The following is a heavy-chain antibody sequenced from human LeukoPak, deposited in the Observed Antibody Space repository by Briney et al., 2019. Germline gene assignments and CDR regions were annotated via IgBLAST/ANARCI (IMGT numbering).Heavy chain of an antibody. CDR2: IGIAGDT. CDR3: ARGPTYYDSSGYYGDAFDI. J-gene: IGHJ3*02. Sequence: GRSLRLSCAASGFTFDDYAMHWVRQATGKGLEWVSGIGIAGDTYYPDSVKGRFTVSRENAENSLYLQMSSLRAGDTAVYYCARGPTYYDSSGYYGDAFDIWGQGTMVTVSS. CDR1: GFTFDDYA. V-gene: IGHV3-13*01. D-gene: IGHD3-22*01.